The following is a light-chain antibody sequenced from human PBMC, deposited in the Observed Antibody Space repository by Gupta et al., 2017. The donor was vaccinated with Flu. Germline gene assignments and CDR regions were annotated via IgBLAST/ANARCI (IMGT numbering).Light chain of an antibody. CDR3: QSYDISLSGSV. CDR1: SSNLGAGYD. Sequence: QSGLTQPPSVSGPPGQRLTISYTGSSSNLGAGYDVHWYQQFPGKAPKLLLYGNNHRPSGVPDRFSGSKSGTSASLAITGLQADDEADYFCQSYDISLSGSVFGGGTKLTVL. CDR2: GNN. V-gene: IGLV1-40*01. J-gene: IGLJ3*02.